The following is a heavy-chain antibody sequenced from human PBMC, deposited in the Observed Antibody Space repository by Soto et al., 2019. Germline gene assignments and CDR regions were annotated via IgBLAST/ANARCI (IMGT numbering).Heavy chain of an antibody. CDR3: TRHGDHGYYDIPEGDY. CDR1: GFTFSGSA. Sequence: EVQLVESGGGLVQPGGSLKLSCAASGFTFSGSAMHWVRQASGKGLEWVGRIRSKANSYATAYAASVKGRFTISRDDSKNTAYLQMNSLKTEDTAVYYCTRHGDHGYYDIPEGDYWGQGTLVTVSS. CDR2: IRSKANSYAT. J-gene: IGHJ4*02. V-gene: IGHV3-73*01. D-gene: IGHD3-9*01.